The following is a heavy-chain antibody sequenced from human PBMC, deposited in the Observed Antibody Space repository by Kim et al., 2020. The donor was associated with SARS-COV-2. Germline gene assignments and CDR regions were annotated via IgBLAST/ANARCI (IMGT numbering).Heavy chain of an antibody. J-gene: IGHJ4*02. D-gene: IGHD3-22*01. CDR2: IYTSGST. V-gene: IGHV4-4*07. CDR3: ARLYYYDSSGYSFDY. CDR1: GGSISSYY. Sequence: SETLSLTCTVSGGSISSYYWSWIRQPAGKGLEWIGRIYTSGSTNYNPSLKSRVTMSVDTSKNQFSLKLSSVTAADTAVYYCARLYYYDSSGYSFDYWGQGNLVTVSS.